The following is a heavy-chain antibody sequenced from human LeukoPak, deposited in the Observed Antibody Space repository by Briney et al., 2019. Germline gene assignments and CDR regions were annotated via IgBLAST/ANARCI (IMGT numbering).Heavy chain of an antibody. CDR1: GGSISSGDYY. CDR2: IYYSGRT. Sequence: SETLSLTCTVSGGSISSGDYYWSWIRQPPGKGLEWIGYIYYSGRTYYNPSLKSRVTISVDTSKNQFSLKLSSVTAADTAVYYCARGQQLVDYFDYWGQGTLVTVSS. J-gene: IGHJ4*02. CDR3: ARGQQLVDYFDY. D-gene: IGHD6-6*01. V-gene: IGHV4-30-4*08.